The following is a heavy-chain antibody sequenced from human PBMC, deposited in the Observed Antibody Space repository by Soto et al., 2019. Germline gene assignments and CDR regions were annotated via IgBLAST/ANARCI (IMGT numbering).Heavy chain of an antibody. CDR1: GFTFGDYA. CDR2: IRSKAYGGTT. CDR3: TRDTYDFWSGYPAGWFDP. D-gene: IGHD3-3*01. Sequence: GGSLRLSCTASGFTFGDYAMSWFRQAPGKGLEWVGFIRSKAYGGTTEYAASVKGRFTISRDDSKSIAYLQMNSLKTEDTAVYYCTRDTYDFWSGYPAGWFDPWGQGTLVTVSS. J-gene: IGHJ5*02. V-gene: IGHV3-49*03.